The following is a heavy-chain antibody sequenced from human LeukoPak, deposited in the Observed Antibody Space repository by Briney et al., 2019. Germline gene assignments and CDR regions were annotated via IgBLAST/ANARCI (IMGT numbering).Heavy chain of an antibody. J-gene: IGHJ6*02. Sequence: GGSLRLSCAASGFTVRSNHMSWVRQAPGKGLEWVSVIYSGGSTNYADSVKGRFTISRDTSKNTLYLQMNSLRVEDTAVYYCARDPLSVYGDYVYYYGMDVWGQGTRVTVSS. CDR3: ARDPLSVYGDYVYYYGMDV. V-gene: IGHV3-53*01. D-gene: IGHD4-17*01. CDR2: IYSGGST. CDR1: GFTVRSNH.